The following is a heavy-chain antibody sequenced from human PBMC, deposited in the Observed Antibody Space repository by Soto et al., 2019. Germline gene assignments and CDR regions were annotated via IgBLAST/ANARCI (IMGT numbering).Heavy chain of an antibody. CDR2: ISGSGGST. D-gene: IGHD5-12*01. V-gene: IGHV3-23*01. Sequence: VGSLRLSCAASGFTFSSYAMSWVRQAPGKGLEWVSAISGSGGSTYYADSVKGRFTISRDNSKNTLYLQMNSLRAEDTAVYYCAKAHKRWLQYAAFDYWGQGTLVTVS. CDR1: GFTFSSYA. CDR3: AKAHKRWLQYAAFDY. J-gene: IGHJ4*02.